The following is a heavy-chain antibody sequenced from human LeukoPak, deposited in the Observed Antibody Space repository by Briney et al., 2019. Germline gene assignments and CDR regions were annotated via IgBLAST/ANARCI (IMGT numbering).Heavy chain of an antibody. CDR2: IYYSGST. D-gene: IGHD1-26*01. CDR1: GDSISSSSYS. Sequence: SETLSLTCIVSGDSISSSSYSWGWIRQPSGKGLEWIGTIYYSGSTFYNPSLKSRITISVDTSKNQFSLKLSSVTAADTAVYYCARVEGATGGIIDYWGQGTLVTVSS. V-gene: IGHV4-39*07. J-gene: IGHJ4*02. CDR3: ARVEGATGGIIDY.